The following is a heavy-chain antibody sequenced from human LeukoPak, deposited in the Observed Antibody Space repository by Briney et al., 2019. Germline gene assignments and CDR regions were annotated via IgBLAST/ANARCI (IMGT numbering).Heavy chain of an antibody. CDR3: ARVHSGWYEFFDY. Sequence: SETLSLTCTVSGASISSNSYYWAWICQPPGKGPEWIGTIYHSGSTYYNPSLKSRVTISMDTSKSQFSLKLNSVTAADTAVYYCARVHSGWYEFFDYWGRGTLVTVSS. V-gene: IGHV4-39*07. J-gene: IGHJ4*02. CDR2: IYHSGST. CDR1: GASISSNSYY. D-gene: IGHD6-19*01.